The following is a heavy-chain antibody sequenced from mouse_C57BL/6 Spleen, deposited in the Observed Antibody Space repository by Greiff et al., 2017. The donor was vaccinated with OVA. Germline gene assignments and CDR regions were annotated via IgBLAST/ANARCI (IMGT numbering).Heavy chain of an antibody. D-gene: IGHD4-1*01. J-gene: IGHJ2*01. Sequence: VQRVESGAELARPGASVKMSCKASGYTFTSYTMHWVKQRPGQGLEWIGYINPSSGYTKYNQKFKDKATLTADKSSSTAYMQLSSLTSEDSAVYYCARYNWDDYWGQGTTLTVSS. V-gene: IGHV1-4*01. CDR2: INPSSGYT. CDR1: GYTFTSYT. CDR3: ARYNWDDY.